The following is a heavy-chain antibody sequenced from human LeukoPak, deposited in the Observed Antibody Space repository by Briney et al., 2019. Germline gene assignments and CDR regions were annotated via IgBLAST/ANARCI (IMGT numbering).Heavy chain of an antibody. V-gene: IGHV4-59*05. CDR2: IYYSGST. Sequence: SETLSLTCTVSGGSISSYYWSWIRQPPGKGLEWIGSIYYSGSTYYNPSLKSRVTISVDTSKNQFSLKLSSVTAADTAVYYCARHGSGGIAAAPFDYWGQGTLVTVSS. CDR3: ARHGSGGIAAAPFDY. CDR1: GGSISSYY. J-gene: IGHJ4*02. D-gene: IGHD6-13*01.